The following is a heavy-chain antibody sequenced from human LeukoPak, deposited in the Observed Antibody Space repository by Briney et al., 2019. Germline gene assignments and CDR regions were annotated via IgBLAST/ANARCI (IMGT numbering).Heavy chain of an antibody. V-gene: IGHV1-46*01. D-gene: IGHD4-11*01. J-gene: IGHJ6*03. Sequence: ASVKVSCKASGYTFTSYYMHWVRQAPGQGLEWMGIINPSGGSTSYAQKFQGRVTMTRDTSTSTVYMELSSLRSEDTAVYYCARAMTTVTRTLPGYYYYYMDVWGKGTTVTVSS. CDR1: GYTFTSYY. CDR3: ARAMTTVTRTLPGYYYYYMDV. CDR2: INPSGGST.